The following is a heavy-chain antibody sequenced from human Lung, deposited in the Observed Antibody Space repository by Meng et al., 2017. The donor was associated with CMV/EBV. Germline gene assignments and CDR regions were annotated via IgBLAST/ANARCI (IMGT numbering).Heavy chain of an antibody. D-gene: IGHD3-22*01. CDR2: IDSQESSM. Sequence: EVGLVGSGGGLVQPGGSLRRSCAAAGFTFSNCWMHWVRQVPGKAPVWVSRIDSQESSMTYADSVKGRFTVSRDNGKNTLYLQMNSLRIEDTAVYYCVREGGQWFYWGQGTLVTVSS. CDR1: GFTFSNCW. V-gene: IGHV3-74*03. CDR3: VREGGQWFY. J-gene: IGHJ4*02.